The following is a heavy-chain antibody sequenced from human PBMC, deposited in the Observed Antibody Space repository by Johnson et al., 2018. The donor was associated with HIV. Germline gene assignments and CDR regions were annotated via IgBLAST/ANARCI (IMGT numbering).Heavy chain of an antibody. Sequence: EVQLVESGGGLIQPGGSLRLSCAASGFTVSSNYMSWVRQAPGKGLEWVSVIYSGGNTYYADSVKGRFTISRDSSKDTLYLEMKSLRVEDTAVYYCARDSGYINSYYASDIWGQGTMVTVSS. CDR3: ARDSGYINSYYASDI. CDR2: IYSGGNT. D-gene: IGHD6-13*01. CDR1: GFTVSSNY. J-gene: IGHJ3*02. V-gene: IGHV3-53*01.